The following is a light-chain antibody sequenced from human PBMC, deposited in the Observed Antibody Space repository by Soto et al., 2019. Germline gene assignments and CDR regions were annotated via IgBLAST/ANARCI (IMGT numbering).Light chain of an antibody. J-gene: IGKJ5*01. V-gene: IGKV3-20*01. CDR3: QQYCTTPIT. CDR1: QSVNSIY. Sequence: IVLTQSPGTLSLSPGERATLSCTASQSVNSIYLAWYQQKGGQPPRLLIYGASSRATGIPDRFSGSGSGTDFTLTITRLEPEDFAVYYCQQYCTTPITFGQGTRLEIK. CDR2: GAS.